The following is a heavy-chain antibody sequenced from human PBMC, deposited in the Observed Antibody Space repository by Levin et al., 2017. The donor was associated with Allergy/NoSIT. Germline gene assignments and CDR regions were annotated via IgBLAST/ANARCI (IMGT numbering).Heavy chain of an antibody. D-gene: IGHD2-2*01. CDR2: ISAYNGNT. CDR1: GYTFTSYG. J-gene: IGHJ6*03. CDR3: AREAGDIVVVPAAMRRDWDYYYYMDV. V-gene: IGHV1-18*01. Sequence: ASVKVSCKASGYTFTSYGISWVRQAPGQGLEWMGWISAYNGNTNYAQKLQGRVTMTTDTSTSTAYMELRSLRSDDTAVYYCAREAGDIVVVPAAMRRDWDYYYYMDVWGKGTTVTVSS.